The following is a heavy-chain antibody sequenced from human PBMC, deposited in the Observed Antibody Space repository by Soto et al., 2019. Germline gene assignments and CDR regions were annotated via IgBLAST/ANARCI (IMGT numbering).Heavy chain of an antibody. V-gene: IGHV1-69*13. J-gene: IGHJ6*02. Sequence: ASVKVSCKASGGTFSSYAISWVRQAPGQGLEWMGGIIPIFGTANYAQKFQGRVTITADESTSTAYMELSSLRSEDTAVYYCAAPGSGYPPVYYGMDVWGQGTTVTVSS. CDR3: AAPGSGYPPVYYGMDV. CDR2: IIPIFGTA. D-gene: IGHD3-22*01. CDR1: GGTFSSYA.